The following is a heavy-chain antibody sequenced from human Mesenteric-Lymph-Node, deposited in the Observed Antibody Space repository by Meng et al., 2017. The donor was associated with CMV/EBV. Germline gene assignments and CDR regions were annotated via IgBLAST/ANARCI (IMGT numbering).Heavy chain of an antibody. CDR3: ARDSNIFTAAAGMGWFDP. D-gene: IGHD6-13*01. CDR1: GFTFSDYY. Sequence: GGSLRLSCAASGFTFSDYYMSWIRQAPGKGLEWVSYISSSGSTIYYADSVKGRFTISRDNAKNSLYLQMNSLRAEDTAVYYCARDSNIFTAAAGMGWFDPWGQGTLGTVSS. J-gene: IGHJ5*02. V-gene: IGHV3-11*01. CDR2: ISSSGSTI.